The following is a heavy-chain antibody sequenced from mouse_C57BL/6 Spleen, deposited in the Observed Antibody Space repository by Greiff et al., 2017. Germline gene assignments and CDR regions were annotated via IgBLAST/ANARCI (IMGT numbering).Heavy chain of an antibody. CDR2: IDPEDGET. V-gene: IGHV14-2*01. CDR3: ASSYDDDGAWSAY. J-gene: IGHJ3*01. Sequence: VHVKQSGAELVKPGASVKLSCTASGFNIKDYYMHWVKQRTEQGLEWIGRIDPEDGETKYAPKFQGKATITADTSSNTAYLQLSSLTSEDTAVYYCASSYDDDGAWSAYWGQGTLVTVSA. CDR1: GFNIKDYY. D-gene: IGHD2-4*01.